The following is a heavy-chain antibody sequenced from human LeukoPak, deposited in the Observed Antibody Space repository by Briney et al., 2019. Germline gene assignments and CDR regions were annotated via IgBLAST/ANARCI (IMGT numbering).Heavy chain of an antibody. Sequence: ASLKVSCTASGYTFTRYYMHWVRQAPAQGLEWMGWINPNSGGTNYAQRFQRRVTMSRDTSISRAYMELSRLRSDDTAVYYCARDLGSAPHYNWFDPWGQGTLVTVSS. CDR1: GYTFTRYY. CDR2: INPNSGGT. V-gene: IGHV1-2*02. J-gene: IGHJ5*02. D-gene: IGHD2-15*01. CDR3: ARDLGSAPHYNWFDP.